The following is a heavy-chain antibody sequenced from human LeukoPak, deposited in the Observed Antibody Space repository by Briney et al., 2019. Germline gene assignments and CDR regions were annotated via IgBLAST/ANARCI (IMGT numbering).Heavy chain of an antibody. J-gene: IGHJ4*02. CDR3: ARGSAAVGPREKRCLNY. V-gene: IGHV1-2*02. CDR1: GYTFTGYY. CDR2: IHPNTGAT. Sequence: ASVKVSCKPSGYTFTGYYIHWVRQAPGQGLEWMGWIHPNTGATHYERKFQGRAAMTRDTSIGTVDMELNGLTSDDTAVFYCARGSAAVGPREKRCLNYWRQGTLVTVSS. D-gene: IGHD1-26*01.